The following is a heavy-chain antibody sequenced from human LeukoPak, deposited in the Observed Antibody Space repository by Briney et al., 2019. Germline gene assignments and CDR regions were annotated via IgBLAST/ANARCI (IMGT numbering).Heavy chain of an antibody. J-gene: IGHJ4*02. CDR1: GGSFSGYY. CDR3: ARDPRAGGL. Sequence: SETLSLTCAVYGGSFSGYYWSWIRQPPGKGLEWIGEINHSGSTNYNPSLKSRVTISVDTSKNQFSLKLSSVTAADTAVYYCARDPRAGGLWGQGTLVTVSS. CDR2: INHSGST. V-gene: IGHV4-34*01. D-gene: IGHD3-10*01.